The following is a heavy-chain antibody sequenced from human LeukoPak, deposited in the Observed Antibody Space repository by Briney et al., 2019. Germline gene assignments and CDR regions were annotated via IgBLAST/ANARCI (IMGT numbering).Heavy chain of an antibody. V-gene: IGHV4-39*07. Sequence: GSLRLSCAASGFTFSSYGMTWVRQPPGKGLEWIGSISYSGITYYNSSLKSRVTISIDTSKNQFSLKMTSVAAADTAIYYCARDRPAGNTGHSHDYWGQGTLLTVSS. CDR3: ARDRPAGNTGHSHDY. D-gene: IGHD6-13*01. CDR2: ISYSGIT. CDR1: GFTFSSYG. J-gene: IGHJ4*02.